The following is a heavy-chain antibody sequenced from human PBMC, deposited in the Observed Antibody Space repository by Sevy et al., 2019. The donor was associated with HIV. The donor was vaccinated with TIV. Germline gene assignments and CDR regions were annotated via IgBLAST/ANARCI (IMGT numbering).Heavy chain of an antibody. Sequence: ASVKVSCKASGYTFTDYYIHLVRQAPGQGLEWMGWINPKSGGTNNAQKFHGRVTMTRDTSISAAYMELSRLRSDDTAVYYCARVVEPAGIDPYYYGVDVWGPGATVTVSS. D-gene: IGHD2-2*01. CDR3: ARVVEPAGIDPYYYGVDV. V-gene: IGHV1-2*02. CDR1: GYTFTDYY. CDR2: INPKSGGT. J-gene: IGHJ6*02.